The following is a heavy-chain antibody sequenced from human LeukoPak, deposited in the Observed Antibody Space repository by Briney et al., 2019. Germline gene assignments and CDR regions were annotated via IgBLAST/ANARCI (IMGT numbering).Heavy chain of an antibody. CDR2: TYNGGGT. J-gene: IGHJ5*02. CDR1: GSSISRFS. D-gene: IGHD2-2*01. V-gene: IGHV4-59*01. Sequence: PSETLSLTCTVSGSSISRFSWSWVRQPPGKGLEWIVYTYNGGGTIYNPSLMSRVTVSVDTSKNQFLLNLNSVTAADTAVYFCATSDPPSPAWGQGTRVTVSS. CDR3: ATSDPPSPA.